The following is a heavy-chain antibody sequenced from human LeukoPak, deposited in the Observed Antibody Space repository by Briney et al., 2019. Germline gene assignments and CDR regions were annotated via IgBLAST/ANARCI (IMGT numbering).Heavy chain of an antibody. CDR1: GYTFTGHY. Sequence: ASVKVSCKASGYTFTGHYLHWVRQAPGQGLEWMGWLNPNTGDTLYIQKFQGRVTMTGDTSISTAYMELSRLMSDDTAGYYCARIGLKTTGYYRLDYWGQGTLVTVSS. D-gene: IGHD3-9*01. V-gene: IGHV1-2*02. CDR2: LNPNTGDT. J-gene: IGHJ4*02. CDR3: ARIGLKTTGYYRLDY.